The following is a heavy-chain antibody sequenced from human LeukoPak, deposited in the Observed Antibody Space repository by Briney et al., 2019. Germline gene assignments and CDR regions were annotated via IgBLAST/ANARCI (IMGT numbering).Heavy chain of an antibody. J-gene: IGHJ5*02. CDR2: MNPNSGNT. D-gene: IGHD2-2*01. V-gene: IGHV1-8*03. Sequence: ASVKVSCKASGYTFTSYDINWVRQATGQGLEWMGWMNPNSGNTGYAQKFQGRVTITRNTSISTAYMELSSLRSEDTAVYYCARGSCSSTSCRMGFDPWGQGTLVTVSS. CDR3: ARGSCSSTSCRMGFDP. CDR1: GYTFTSYD.